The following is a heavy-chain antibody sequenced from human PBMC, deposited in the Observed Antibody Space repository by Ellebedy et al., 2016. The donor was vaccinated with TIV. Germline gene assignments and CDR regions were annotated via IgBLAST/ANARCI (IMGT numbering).Heavy chain of an antibody. V-gene: IGHV4-39*07. D-gene: IGHD3-10*01. CDR2: IYYSGST. J-gene: IGHJ5*02. Sequence: SETLSLXXTVSGGSISSSSYYWGWIRQPPGKGLEWIGSIYYSGSTYYNPSLKSQVTISVDTSKNQFSLKLSSVTAADTAVYYCARTLLWFGELSLDSNWFDPWGQGTLVTVSS. CDR3: ARTLLWFGELSLDSNWFDP. CDR1: GGSISSSSYY.